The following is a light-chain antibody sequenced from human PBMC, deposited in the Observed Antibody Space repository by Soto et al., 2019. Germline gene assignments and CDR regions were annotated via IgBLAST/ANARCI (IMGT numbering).Light chain of an antibody. Sequence: DIVMTQSPLSLPVTPGEPASISCRSSQSLLYSNGYNYLGWYLQKPGQSPQLLIYLGSNRASGVPDKFSGSGSGTDFTLKISRVEAEDVWVYYCMQGLQTPWTFGQGTKVEIK. CDR2: LGS. V-gene: IGKV2-28*01. J-gene: IGKJ1*01. CDR1: QSLLYSNGYNY. CDR3: MQGLQTPWT.